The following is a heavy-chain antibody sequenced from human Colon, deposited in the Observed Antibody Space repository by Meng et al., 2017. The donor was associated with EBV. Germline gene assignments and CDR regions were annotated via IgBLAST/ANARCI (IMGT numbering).Heavy chain of an antibody. V-gene: IGHV4-4*02. CDR2: IDDSGST. CDR3: ARGKQDAWELLAY. D-gene: IGHD1-26*01. Sequence: QGQLKGWGPGLVKPSGTRSLTCGVSGVSIRSNVRWTWVRQPPGKGLEWIGDIDDSGSTNYNPSLNRRISISLDKSKNHFSLKVNSVTAADTAVYYCARGKQDAWELLAYWGQGALVTVSS. CDR1: GVSIRSNVR. J-gene: IGHJ4*02.